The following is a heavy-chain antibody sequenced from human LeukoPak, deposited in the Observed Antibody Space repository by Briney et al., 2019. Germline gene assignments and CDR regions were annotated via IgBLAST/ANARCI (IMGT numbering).Heavy chain of an antibody. D-gene: IGHD6-13*01. CDR2: ISWNSGSI. CDR1: GFTFDDYA. Sequence: AGGSLRLSCAASGFTFDDYAMHWVRHAPGKGLEWVSGISWNSGSIAYADSVKGRFTISRDNAKNSLYLQMNSLRAEDTALYYCAKDLTESSSWYPHYGMDVWGQGTTVTVSS. J-gene: IGHJ6*02. V-gene: IGHV3-9*01. CDR3: AKDLTESSSWYPHYGMDV.